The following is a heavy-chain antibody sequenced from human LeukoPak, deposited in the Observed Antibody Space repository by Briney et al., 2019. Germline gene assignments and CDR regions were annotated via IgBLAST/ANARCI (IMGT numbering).Heavy chain of an antibody. J-gene: IGHJ5*02. CDR2: IHPSSGST. V-gene: IGHV1-46*01. D-gene: IGHD2-2*01. Sequence: ASVKVSCKASGYTFTRYYMHWVRQAPGQGLEWMGIIHPSSGSTSYAQKFEGRVTLTRDTSTSTVYMELISLRSEDTAVYYCARDSSTSSLADPWGQETLVTVSS. CDR3: ARDSSTSSLADP. CDR1: GYTFTRYY.